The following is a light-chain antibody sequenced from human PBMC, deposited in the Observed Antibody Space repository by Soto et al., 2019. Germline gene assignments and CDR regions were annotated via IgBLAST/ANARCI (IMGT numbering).Light chain of an antibody. CDR3: SSYTSRNTLA. CDR1: SSDVGGYNF. CDR2: EVT. J-gene: IGLJ2*01. V-gene: IGLV2-14*01. Sequence: QSALTKPASVSGSPGQSITISCTGTSSDVGGYNFVSWYPPHPGKAPKLMIYEVTDRPSGVSNRFSGSKSGSTASLTISGLQAEDEAEYYCSSYTSRNTLAFGGGTKVTVL.